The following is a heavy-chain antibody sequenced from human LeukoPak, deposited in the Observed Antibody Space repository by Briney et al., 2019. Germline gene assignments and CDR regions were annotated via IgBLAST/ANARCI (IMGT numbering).Heavy chain of an antibody. CDR3: ARGPRVYCSGGSCHFNWFDP. V-gene: IGHV1-8*03. J-gene: IGHJ5*02. D-gene: IGHD2-15*01. CDR2: MNPNSGNT. CDR1: GYTFTSYD. Sequence: GASVKVSCKASGYTFTSYDINWVRQATGQGLEWMGWMNPNSGNTGYAQKFQGRVTITRNTSISTAYMELSSLRSEDTAVYYCARGPRVYCSGGSCHFNWFDPWGQGTLVTVSS.